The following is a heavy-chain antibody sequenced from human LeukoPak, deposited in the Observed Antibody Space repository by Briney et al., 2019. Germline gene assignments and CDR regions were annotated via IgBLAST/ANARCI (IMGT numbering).Heavy chain of an antibody. D-gene: IGHD3-22*01. CDR2: INHSGST. CDR1: GGSFSGYY. Sequence: SETLSLTCAVYGGSFSGYYWSWIRQPPGKGLEWIGEINHSGSTNYNPSLKSRVTISVDTSKNQFSLKLSSVTAADTAVYYCARDQARYYYDSSGYADYWGQGTLVTVSS. CDR3: ARDQARYYYDSSGYADY. J-gene: IGHJ4*02. V-gene: IGHV4-34*01.